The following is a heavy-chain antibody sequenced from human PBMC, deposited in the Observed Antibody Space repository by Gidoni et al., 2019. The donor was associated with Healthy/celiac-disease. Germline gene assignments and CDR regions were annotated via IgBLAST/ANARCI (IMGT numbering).Heavy chain of an antibody. J-gene: IGHJ5*02. V-gene: IGHV4-39*01. Sequence: QLQLQESGPGLVKPSETLSLTCPVSGGSISSSSYYWGWIRQPPGKGLEWIGSIYYSGSTYYNPSRKSRGTISVDTAKNQFSRKLSSVTAADTAVYYCARQRFREGNWFDPWGQGTLVTVSS. CDR3: ARQRFREGNWFDP. CDR2: IYYSGST. D-gene: IGHD3-10*01. CDR1: GGSISSSSYY.